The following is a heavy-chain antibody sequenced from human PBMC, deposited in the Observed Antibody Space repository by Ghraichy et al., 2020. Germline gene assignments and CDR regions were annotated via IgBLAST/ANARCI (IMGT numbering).Heavy chain of an antibody. Sequence: GSLRLSCNVSGASISSYQWSWIRQAAGKRLEWIGRIYISGTTNYNPSLKSRVTMSVDRSKNQISLNLYSVTAADTAVYYCASGEYFDSSGPFYHWGQGTLVTVSS. CDR3: ASGEYFDSSGPFYH. CDR2: IYISGTT. D-gene: IGHD3-22*01. J-gene: IGHJ4*02. V-gene: IGHV4-4*07. CDR1: GASISSYQ.